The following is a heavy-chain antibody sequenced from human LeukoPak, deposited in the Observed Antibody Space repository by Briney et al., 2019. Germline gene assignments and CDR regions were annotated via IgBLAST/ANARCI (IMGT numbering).Heavy chain of an antibody. J-gene: IGHJ5*02. CDR2: MNPNSGNT. CDR1: GYTLTSYD. D-gene: IGHD6-19*01. CDR3: AIYYSSGWGNWFDP. Sequence: ASVKVSCKASGYTLTSYDINWVRQATGQGLEWMGWMNPNSGNTGYAQKFQGRVTMTRNTSISTAYMELSSLRSEDTAVYYCAIYYSSGWGNWFDPWGQGTLVTVSS. V-gene: IGHV1-8*01.